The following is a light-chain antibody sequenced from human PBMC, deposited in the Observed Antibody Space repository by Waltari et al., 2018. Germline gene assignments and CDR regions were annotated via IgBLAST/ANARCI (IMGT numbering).Light chain of an antibody. Sequence: IVLTQSPATLHLSPADRATLSCRASQSVSRSLAWYQQKPGQAPRLVIYDSSNRATGIPARFSGSGSGTDFTLTITSLEPEDFAVYYCHQRFNWPPWTFGQGTKVEIK. J-gene: IGKJ1*01. CDR3: HQRFNWPPWT. CDR1: QSVSRS. CDR2: DSS. V-gene: IGKV3-11*01.